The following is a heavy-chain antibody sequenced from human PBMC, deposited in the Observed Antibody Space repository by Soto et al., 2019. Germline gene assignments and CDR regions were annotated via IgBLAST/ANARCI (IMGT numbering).Heavy chain of an antibody. J-gene: IGHJ6*02. Sequence: ASVKVSCKASGYTFSTYAISWVRQAPGQGLEWMGWISAHNGNTNYAQRLQGRVTMTTDTSTSTASMELRSLRSDDTAVYYFARGGVGPTGSSYSMDVWGQGTTVTVSS. CDR3: ARGGVGPTGSSYSMDV. CDR2: ISAHNGNT. D-gene: IGHD1-26*01. CDR1: GYTFSTYA. V-gene: IGHV1-18*01.